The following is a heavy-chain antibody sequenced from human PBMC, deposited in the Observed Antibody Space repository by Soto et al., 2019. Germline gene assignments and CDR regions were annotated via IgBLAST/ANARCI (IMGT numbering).Heavy chain of an antibody. D-gene: IGHD6-19*01. CDR2: IIPIFGTA. CDR3: GGSSGWKNKYYFDY. V-gene: IGHV1-69*13. Sequence: GASVKVSCKASGGTFSSYAISWVRQAPGQGLEWMGGIIPIFGTANYAQKFQGRVTITADESTSTAYMELSSLRSEDTAVYYCGGSSGWKNKYYFDYWGQGTLVTVSS. CDR1: GGTFSSYA. J-gene: IGHJ4*02.